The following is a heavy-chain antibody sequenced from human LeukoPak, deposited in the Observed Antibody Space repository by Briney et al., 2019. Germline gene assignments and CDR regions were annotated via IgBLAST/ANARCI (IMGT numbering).Heavy chain of an antibody. CDR1: GGSFSGYY. CDR2: INHSGST. CDR3: ARVGPYGSGSYPLNWFDP. V-gene: IGHV4-34*01. D-gene: IGHD3-10*01. Sequence: SETLSLTCAVYGGSFSGYYWSWIRRPPGKGLEWIGEINHSGSTNYNPSLKSRVTISVDTSKNQFSLKLSSVTAADTAVYYCARVGPYGSGSYPLNWFDPWGQGTLVTVSS. J-gene: IGHJ5*02.